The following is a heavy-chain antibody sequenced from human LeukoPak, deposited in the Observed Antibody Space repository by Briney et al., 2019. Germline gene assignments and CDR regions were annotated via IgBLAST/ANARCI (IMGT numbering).Heavy chain of an antibody. CDR3: ARGGDYSKVDC. Sequence: SETLSLTCAVYGGSFSGYYWSWIRQPPGKGLEWIGEINHSGSTNYNPSLESRVTISVDTSKNQFSLKLSSVTAADTAVYYCARGGDYSKVDCWGQGTLVSVSS. V-gene: IGHV4-34*01. J-gene: IGHJ4*02. CDR1: GGSFSGYY. D-gene: IGHD4-11*01. CDR2: INHSGST.